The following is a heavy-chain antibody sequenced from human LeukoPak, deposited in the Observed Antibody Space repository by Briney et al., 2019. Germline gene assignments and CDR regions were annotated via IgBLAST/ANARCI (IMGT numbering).Heavy chain of an antibody. CDR3: ARVGQQWLVEPYYFDY. D-gene: IGHD6-19*01. V-gene: IGHV1-2*02. Sequence: ASVKVSCKASGYTFTGYYMHWVRQAPGQGLEWMGWINPNSGGTNYAQKFQGRVTMTRDTSISTAYMELSRLRSDDTAVYYCARVGQQWLVEPYYFDYWGQGTLVTVSS. CDR1: GYTFTGYY. CDR2: INPNSGGT. J-gene: IGHJ4*02.